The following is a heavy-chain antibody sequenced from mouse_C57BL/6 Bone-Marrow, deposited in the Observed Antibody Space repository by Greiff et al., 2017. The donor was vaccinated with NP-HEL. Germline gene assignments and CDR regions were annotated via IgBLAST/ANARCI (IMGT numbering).Heavy chain of an antibody. J-gene: IGHJ3*01. CDR3: AREGDGYSFAY. V-gene: IGHV1-61*01. CDR2: IYPSDSET. CDR1: GYTFTSYW. D-gene: IGHD2-3*01. Sequence: VQLQQPGAELVRPGSSVKLSCKASGYTFTSYWMDWVKQRPGQGLEWIGNIYPSDSETHYNQKFKDKATLTVDKSSSTAYMQLSSLTSEDSAVYYCAREGDGYSFAYWGQGTLVTVSA.